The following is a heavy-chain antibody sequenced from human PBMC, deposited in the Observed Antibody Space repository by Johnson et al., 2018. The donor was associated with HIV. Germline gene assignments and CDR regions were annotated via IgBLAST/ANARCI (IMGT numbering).Heavy chain of an antibody. CDR1: GFTFSNYW. V-gene: IGHV3-7*04. Sequence: MLLVESGGGVVQPGRSLRLSCAASGFTFSNYWMNWVRQAPGKGLEWVANIKEDGSDKYYVDSVKGRFSISRDNSKKTLFLEMKSLRPYDTAIYYCAKETRDSRSAFDVWGQGTMVTVSS. D-gene: IGHD3-22*01. CDR3: AKETRDSRSAFDV. CDR2: IKEDGSDK. J-gene: IGHJ3*01.